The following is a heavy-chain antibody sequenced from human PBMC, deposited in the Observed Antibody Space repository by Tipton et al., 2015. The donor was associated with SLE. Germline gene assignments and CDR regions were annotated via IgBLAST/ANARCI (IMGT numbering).Heavy chain of an antibody. V-gene: IGHV4-31*03. CDR2: INHSGSA. D-gene: IGHD3-16*01. Sequence: TLSLTCTVSGGSISCDGYYWGWIRQHPGKGLEWIGYINHSGSAYSNPSLKSRLTISVDTSKNQFSLKRSSVTAADTAVYYCARGGGSYYDYWGQGTLVTVSS. CDR1: GGSISCDGYY. J-gene: IGHJ4*02. CDR3: ARGGGSYYDY.